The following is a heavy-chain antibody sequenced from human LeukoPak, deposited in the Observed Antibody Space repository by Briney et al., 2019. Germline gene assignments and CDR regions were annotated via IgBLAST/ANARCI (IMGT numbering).Heavy chain of an antibody. J-gene: IGHJ4*02. CDR3: ARDRRAHYYDSSGYYTGGDY. V-gene: IGHV3-21*01. CDR1: GFTFSSYS. D-gene: IGHD3-22*01. Sequence: PGGSLRLSCAASGFTFSSYSMNWVRQAPEKGLEWVSSISSSSSYIYYADSVKGRFTISRDNAKNSLYLQTNSLRAEDTAVYYCARDRRAHYYDSSGYYTGGDYWGQGTLVTVSS. CDR2: ISSSSSYI.